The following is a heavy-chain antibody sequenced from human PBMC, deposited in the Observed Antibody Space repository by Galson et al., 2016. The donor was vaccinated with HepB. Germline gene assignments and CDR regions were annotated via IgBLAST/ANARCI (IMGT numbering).Heavy chain of an antibody. Sequence: SVKVSCKASGYTFTSYGISWVRQAPGQGLEWMGWISAYNGNRNYAQKLQGRVTMTTDTSTSTAYMELRSLRSDDTAIYYCARPYSSGGRSRVLYYYYGMGVWGQGTTVTVSS. CDR3: ARPYSSGGRSRVLYYYYGMGV. V-gene: IGHV1-18*04. D-gene: IGHD6-19*01. CDR2: ISAYNGNR. J-gene: IGHJ6*02. CDR1: GYTFTSYG.